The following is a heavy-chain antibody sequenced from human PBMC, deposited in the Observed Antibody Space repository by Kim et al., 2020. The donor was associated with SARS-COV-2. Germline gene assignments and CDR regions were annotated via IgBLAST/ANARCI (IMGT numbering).Heavy chain of an antibody. V-gene: IGHV3-33*01. CDR2: IWYDGSKE. CDR1: GFIFSNYG. Sequence: LSLTCAASGFIFSNYGMHWVRQAPGKGLEWVAVIWYDGSKEYYADSVKGRFTISRDNAKNTMYLQMNSLRAEDTAVYYCARDRGGSSYYSDYWGPGTLVTVSS. CDR3: ARDRGGSSYYSDY. J-gene: IGHJ4*02. D-gene: IGHD3-10*01.